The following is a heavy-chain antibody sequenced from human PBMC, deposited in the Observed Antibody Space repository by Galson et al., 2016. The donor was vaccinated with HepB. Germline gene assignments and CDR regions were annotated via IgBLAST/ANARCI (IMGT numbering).Heavy chain of an antibody. CDR3: ARVSGDGFNHACDI. Sequence: SVKVSCKASGYTFRRHGISWVRQAPGQGPEWVGRISYIGNTNYAEKFQGRVTMTTDTSTATAYMELRSLRSDDTAVYYCARVSGDGFNHACDIWGQGTLVTVSS. D-gene: IGHD5-24*01. CDR1: GYTFRRHG. V-gene: IGHV1-18*01. J-gene: IGHJ3*02. CDR2: ISYIGNT.